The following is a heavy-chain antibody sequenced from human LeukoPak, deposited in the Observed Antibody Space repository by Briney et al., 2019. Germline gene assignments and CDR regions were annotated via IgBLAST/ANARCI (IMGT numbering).Heavy chain of an antibody. CDR3: ARAEYYYDSSAYYYPLYFDY. D-gene: IGHD3-22*01. CDR1: GGSISSGGYS. V-gene: IGHV4-30-2*01. CDR2: ISHSGSA. Sequence: SETLSLTCAVSGGSISSGGYSWSWIRQPPGKGLEWIGYISHSGSAYYSPSLQSRVTISGDRSKNQFSLRLTSVTAADTAVYYCARAEYYYDSSAYYYPLYFDYWGQGTLVTVSS. J-gene: IGHJ4*02.